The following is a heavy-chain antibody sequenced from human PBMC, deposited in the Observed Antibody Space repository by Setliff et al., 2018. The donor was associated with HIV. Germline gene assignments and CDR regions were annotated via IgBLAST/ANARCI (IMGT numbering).Heavy chain of an antibody. CDR1: GFTFSSYA. CDR3: ARDQHPQGGFPDY. Sequence: PGGSLRLSCLGSGFTFSSYAMHWVRQAPGKGLEWVTTISYDGGGLYYADSVKGRFTISRDNSKNTLFLEMNGLTTDDTGVYFCARDQHPQGGFPDYWGQGTLVTVSS. D-gene: IGHD5-12*01. J-gene: IGHJ4*02. V-gene: IGHV3-30*04. CDR2: ISYDGGGL.